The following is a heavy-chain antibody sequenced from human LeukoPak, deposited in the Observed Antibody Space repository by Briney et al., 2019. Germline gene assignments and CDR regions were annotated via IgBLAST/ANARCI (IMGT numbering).Heavy chain of an antibody. J-gene: IGHJ4*02. CDR3: ARGRYYYDSSGYPGFDY. D-gene: IGHD3-22*01. V-gene: IGHV1-8*01. CDR1: GYTFTSYD. Sequence: GASVKVSCKASGYTFTSYDINWVRQATGQGLEWMGWMNPNSGNTDYAQKFQGRVTMTRNTSISTAYMELSSLRSEDTAVYYCARGRYYYDSSGYPGFDYWGQGTLVTVSS. CDR2: MNPNSGNT.